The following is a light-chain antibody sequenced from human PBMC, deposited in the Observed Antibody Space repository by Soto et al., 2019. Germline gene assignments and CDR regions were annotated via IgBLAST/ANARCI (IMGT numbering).Light chain of an antibody. CDR1: QSVSSNY. CDR2: GIS. CDR3: QQYGSYPLT. J-gene: IGKJ4*01. Sequence: EIVLTQSPGTLSLSPGERATLSCRASQSVSSNYLAWYQQKPGQAPRLLIYGISTRATGIPDRFSGSGSGTDFTLTISRLEPEDFEVYYCQQYGSYPLTFGGGTKVEIK. V-gene: IGKV3-20*01.